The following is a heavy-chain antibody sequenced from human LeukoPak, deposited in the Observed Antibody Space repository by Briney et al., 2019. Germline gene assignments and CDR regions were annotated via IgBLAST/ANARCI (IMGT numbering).Heavy chain of an antibody. Sequence: GRSLRLSCAASGFTFSSYAMPWVRQAPGKGLEWVAVISYDGSNKYYADSVKGRFTISRDNSKNTLYLQMNSLRAEDTAVYYCAREGSNYGCFDYWGQGTLVTVSS. D-gene: IGHD4-17*01. CDR3: AREGSNYGCFDY. V-gene: IGHV3-30-3*01. CDR2: ISYDGSNK. CDR1: GFTFSSYA. J-gene: IGHJ4*02.